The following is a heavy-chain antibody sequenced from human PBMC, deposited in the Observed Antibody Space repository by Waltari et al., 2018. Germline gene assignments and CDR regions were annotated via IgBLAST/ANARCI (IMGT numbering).Heavy chain of an antibody. CDR1: GGSSSGYY. D-gene: IGHD3-10*01. Sequence: QVQLQQWGAGLLTPSETLSLTCAVHGGSSSGYYWSWTRQPPGKGLEWIGEINHSGSTNYNPSLKSRVTISVDTSKNQFSLKLSSVTAADTAVYYCARGLTMVIDYWGQGTLVTVSS. V-gene: IGHV4-34*01. J-gene: IGHJ4*02. CDR3: ARGLTMVIDY. CDR2: INHSGST.